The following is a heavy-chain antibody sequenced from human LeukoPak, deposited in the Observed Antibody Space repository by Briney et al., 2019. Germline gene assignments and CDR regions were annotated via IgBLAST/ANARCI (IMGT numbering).Heavy chain of an antibody. J-gene: IGHJ6*03. CDR1: GGSIINYY. CDR3: ARLKYYDSTGYNPGYYMDV. Sequence: SETLSFTCTVSGGSIINYYWSWIRQSAGTGLEWVGRIYVTGSTIYNPSLQSRLSMSVDTSKNQFSLRLTSVTAADTAVYFCARLKYYDSTGYNPGYYMDVWGKGIAVTVSS. V-gene: IGHV4-4*07. D-gene: IGHD3-22*01. CDR2: IYVTGST.